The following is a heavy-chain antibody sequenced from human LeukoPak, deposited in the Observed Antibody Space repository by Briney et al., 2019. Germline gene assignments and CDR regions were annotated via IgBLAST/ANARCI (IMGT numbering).Heavy chain of an antibody. CDR2: INAGNGNT. CDR1: GYTFTSYA. J-gene: IGHJ4*02. CDR3: AREPSGYGSGSFDY. D-gene: IGHD3-10*01. Sequence: ASVKVSCKASGYTFTSYAMHWVRQAPGQRLEWMGWINAGNGNTKYSQNFQGRFTITRDTSASTAYMELSSLRSDDTAVYYCAREPSGYGSGSFDYWGQGTLVTVSS. V-gene: IGHV1-3*01.